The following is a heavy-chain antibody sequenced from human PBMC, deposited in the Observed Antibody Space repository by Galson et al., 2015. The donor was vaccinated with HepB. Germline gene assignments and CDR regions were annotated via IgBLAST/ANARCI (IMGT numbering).Heavy chain of an antibody. CDR3: ARGGGYCSSTSWVCQYYYYGMDV. CDR1: GFTFSSYA. CDR2: ISYDGSNK. V-gene: IGHV3-30-3*01. Sequence: SLRLSCAASGFTFSSYAMHWVRQAPGKGLEWVAVISYDGSNKYYADSVKGRFTISRDNSKNTLYLQMNSLRAEDTAVYYCARGGGYCSSTSWVCQYYYYGMDVWGQGTTFTVSS. D-gene: IGHD2-2*01. J-gene: IGHJ6*02.